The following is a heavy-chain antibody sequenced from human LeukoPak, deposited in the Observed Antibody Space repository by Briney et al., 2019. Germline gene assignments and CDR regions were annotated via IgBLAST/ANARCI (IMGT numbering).Heavy chain of an antibody. CDR2: TSDDGTKT. CDR1: GFTFSDFA. CDR3: AKKEVVLAGNNWFDS. J-gene: IGHJ5*01. V-gene: IGHV3-30-3*02. D-gene: IGHD2-2*01. Sequence: PGGSLRLSCAASGFTFSDFAMHWVRQAPGKGLEWLAGTSDDGTKTYYADSVKGRFTISRDNSKNTLYLQMNSLRAEDTAVYYCAKKEVVLAGNNWFDSWGQGTLVTVAS.